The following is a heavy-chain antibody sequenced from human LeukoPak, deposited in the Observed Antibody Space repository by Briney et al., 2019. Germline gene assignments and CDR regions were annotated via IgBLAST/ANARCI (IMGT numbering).Heavy chain of an antibody. D-gene: IGHD5-24*01. J-gene: IGHJ4*02. V-gene: IGHV3-20*04. Sequence: GGSLRLSCAASGFTFDNYGLSWVRQVPGKGLQWVSGISWNGGTTNYADSVKGRFTISRDNAKNSLYLQMNSLRAEDTAFYYCARDGGDKSWLQSYYFDHWGQGTLVTVSA. CDR2: ISWNGGTT. CDR3: ARDGGDKSWLQSYYFDH. CDR1: GFTFDNYG.